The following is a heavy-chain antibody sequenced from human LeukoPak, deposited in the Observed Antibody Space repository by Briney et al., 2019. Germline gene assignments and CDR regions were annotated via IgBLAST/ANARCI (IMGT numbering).Heavy chain of an antibody. J-gene: IGHJ4*02. V-gene: IGHV3-30*04. CDR2: ISYDGSNK. CDR3: AGEDITMIVVATFYFDY. D-gene: IGHD3-22*01. Sequence: GGSLRLSCAASGFTFSSYAMHWVRQAPGKGLEWVAVISYDGSNKYYADSVKGRFTISRDNAKTSLYLQMNSLRAEDTAVYYCAGEDITMIVVATFYFDYWGQGTLVTVSS. CDR1: GFTFSSYA.